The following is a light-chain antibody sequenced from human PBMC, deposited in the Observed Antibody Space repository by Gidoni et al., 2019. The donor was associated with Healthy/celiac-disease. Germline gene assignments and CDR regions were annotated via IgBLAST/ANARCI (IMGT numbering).Light chain of an antibody. CDR1: QSLLHSNGYNY. J-gene: IGKJ4*01. CDR2: LGS. CDR3: MQALQTPPT. Sequence: DIVRTQSPLPLTVTPGEPASISCRSSQSLLHSNGYNYMDWYLQKPGQSPQLLIYLGSNRASGVPDRFSGSGSGTDFTLKISRVEAEDVGVYYCMQALQTPPTFGGGTKVEIK. V-gene: IGKV2-28*01.